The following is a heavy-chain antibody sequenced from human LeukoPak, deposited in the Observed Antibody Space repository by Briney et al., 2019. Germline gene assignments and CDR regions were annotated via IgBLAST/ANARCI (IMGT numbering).Heavy chain of an antibody. Sequence: GGSLRLSCAASGSTFSSYSMNWVRQAPGKGLEWVSYISSSSSTICYADSVKGRFTISRDDAKNSLYLQMNSLRAEDTAVYYCARDRRYDSSGYYYGYWGQGTLVTVSS. V-gene: IGHV3-48*04. J-gene: IGHJ4*02. D-gene: IGHD3-22*01. CDR1: GSTFSSYS. CDR2: ISSSSSTI. CDR3: ARDRRYDSSGYYYGY.